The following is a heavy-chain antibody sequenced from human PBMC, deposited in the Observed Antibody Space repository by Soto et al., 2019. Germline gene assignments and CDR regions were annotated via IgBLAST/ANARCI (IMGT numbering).Heavy chain of an antibody. CDR3: AKDFSAGDPYYYYYYMDV. D-gene: IGHD3-16*01. V-gene: IGHV3-23*01. J-gene: IGHJ6*03. Sequence: GGSLRLSCAASGLAFSSYAMSWVRQAPGKGLEWVSAISGSGGSTYYADSVKGRFTISRDNSKNTLYLQMNSLRAEDTAVYYCAKDFSAGDPYYYYYYMDVWGKGTTVTVSS. CDR1: GLAFSSYA. CDR2: ISGSGGST.